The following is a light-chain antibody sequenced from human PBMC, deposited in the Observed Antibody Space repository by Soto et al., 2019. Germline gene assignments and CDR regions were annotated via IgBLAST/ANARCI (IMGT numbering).Light chain of an antibody. J-gene: IGKJ2*01. CDR2: GAS. V-gene: IGKV3-15*01. Sequence: EIVMTQSPATLSVSPGARATLSCRASQSVSSNLAWYHQKPGQTPRLLIYGASTRASGIPARFSGSGSGTEFTRTISSLQPEDFAVYYWQQYNNWPPMYTFSQRTKLEIK. CDR1: QSVSSN. CDR3: QQYNNWPPMYT.